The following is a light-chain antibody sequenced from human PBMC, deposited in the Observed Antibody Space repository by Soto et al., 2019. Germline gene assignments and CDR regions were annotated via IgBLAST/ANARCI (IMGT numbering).Light chain of an antibody. Sequence: QSVLTQPASVSGSPGQSIAISCTGTSSDVGAFNHVSWYQQHPGEAPKLLIYDVNNRPSGVSDRFSGSKSGNTASLTISWLQADDEADYYCSSISTISPFAFGGGTKVTVL. CDR1: SSDVGAFNH. CDR3: SSISTISPFA. V-gene: IGLV2-14*03. CDR2: DVN. J-gene: IGLJ2*01.